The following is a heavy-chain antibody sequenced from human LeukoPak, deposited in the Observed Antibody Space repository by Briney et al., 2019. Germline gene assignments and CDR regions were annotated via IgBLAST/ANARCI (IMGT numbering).Heavy chain of an antibody. J-gene: IGHJ4*02. Sequence: SETLSLTCAVSGGSISSGGYSWSWIRQPPGKGLEWIGYIYHSGSTYYNPSLKSRVTISVDRSKNQFSLKLSSATAADTAVYYCARGYYPTYYFDYWGQGTLVTVSS. D-gene: IGHD3-10*01. V-gene: IGHV4-30-2*01. CDR3: ARGYYPTYYFDY. CDR1: GGSISSGGYS. CDR2: IYHSGST.